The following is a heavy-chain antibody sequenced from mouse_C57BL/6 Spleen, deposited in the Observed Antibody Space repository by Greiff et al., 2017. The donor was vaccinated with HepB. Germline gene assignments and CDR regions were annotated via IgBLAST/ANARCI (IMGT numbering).Heavy chain of an antibody. CDR3: TKGGTGTFYYAMDY. D-gene: IGHD4-1*01. V-gene: IGHV6-6*01. CDR2: IRNKANNHAT. CDR1: GFTFSDAW. J-gene: IGHJ4*01. Sequence: EVQLVESGGGLVQPGGSMKLSCAASGFTFSDAWMDWVRQSPEKGLEWVAEIRNKANNHATYYAESVKGRFTISRDDSKSSVYLQMNSLRAEDTGIYYCTKGGTGTFYYAMDYWGQGTSVTVSS.